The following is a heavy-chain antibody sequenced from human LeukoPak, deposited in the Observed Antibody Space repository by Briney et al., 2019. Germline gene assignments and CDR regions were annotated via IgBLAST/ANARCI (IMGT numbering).Heavy chain of an antibody. V-gene: IGHV3-30-3*01. J-gene: IGHJ6*02. CDR1: GYTLTELS. CDR2: ISYDGSNK. D-gene: IGHD1-7*01. Sequence: SCKVSGYTLTELSMHWVRQAPGKGLEWVAVISYDGSNKYYADSVKGRFTISRDNSKNTLYLQMNSLRAEDTAVYYRARDLTGTTENDYYYGMDVWGQGTTVTVSS. CDR3: ARDLTGTTENDYYYGMDV.